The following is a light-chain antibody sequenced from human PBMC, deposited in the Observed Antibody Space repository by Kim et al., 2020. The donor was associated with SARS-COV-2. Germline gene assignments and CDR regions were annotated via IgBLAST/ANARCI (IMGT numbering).Light chain of an antibody. CDR3: QQYYSSLTWT. V-gene: IGKV3-20*01. Sequence: EIVLTQSPGTLSLSPGERDTLPCRASQSVSSSYLAWYQQKPGQAPRLLIYGGSSRATGIPDRFSGSGSGTDFTLTISRLEPEDFAVYYCQQYYSSLTWTFGQGTKVDIK. J-gene: IGKJ1*01. CDR2: GGS. CDR1: QSVSSSY.